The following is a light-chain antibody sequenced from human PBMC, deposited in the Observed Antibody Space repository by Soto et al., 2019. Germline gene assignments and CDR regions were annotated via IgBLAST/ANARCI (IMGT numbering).Light chain of an antibody. Sequence: QSALTQPASVSGSPGQSITISCTGTSSDVGYYNLVSWYQQHPGKAPKLMIYEGSKRPSGVSNRFSGAKSGNTASLTISGLQAEDEADYYWSSDAGSSTSVFGGGTKVTVL. V-gene: IGLV2-23*01. CDR3: SSDAGSSTSV. J-gene: IGLJ2*01. CDR2: EGS. CDR1: SSDVGYYNL.